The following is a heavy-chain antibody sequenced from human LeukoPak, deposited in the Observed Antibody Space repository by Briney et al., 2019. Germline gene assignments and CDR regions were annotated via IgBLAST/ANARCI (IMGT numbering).Heavy chain of an antibody. CDR1: GFTFSDSS. J-gene: IGHJ4*02. CDR2: IKQGEGDK. Sequence: PGGSLRLSCVASGFTFSDSSMSWVRQAPGKGLEWLANIKQGEGDKFYLESVMGRFTISRDNGNNSLFLQLTSLRVEDTAVYYCASGGLFGTLDYWGQGARVTVS. CDR3: ASGGLFGTLDY. V-gene: IGHV3-7*01. D-gene: IGHD3-3*01.